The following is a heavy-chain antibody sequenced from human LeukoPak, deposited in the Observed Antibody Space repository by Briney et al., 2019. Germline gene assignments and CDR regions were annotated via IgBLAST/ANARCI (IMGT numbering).Heavy chain of an antibody. Sequence: PGGSLRLSCAVSGFTFDDYAMHWVRQAPGKGLEWVSGISWNSGSIGYADSVKGRFTISRDNAKNSLYLQMNSLRAEDTAVYYCARGEGYCSSTSCYYAFDIWGQGTMVTVSS. D-gene: IGHD2-2*01. CDR3: ARGEGYCSSTSCYYAFDI. J-gene: IGHJ3*02. CDR2: ISWNSGSI. V-gene: IGHV3-9*01. CDR1: GFTFDDYA.